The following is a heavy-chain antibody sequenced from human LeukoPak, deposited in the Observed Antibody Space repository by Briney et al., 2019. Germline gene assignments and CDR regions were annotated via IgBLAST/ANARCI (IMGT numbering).Heavy chain of an antibody. CDR1: GFTFRSYW. D-gene: IGHD3-16*01. V-gene: IGHV3-7*01. CDR3: GRALGGGPLDY. Sequence: SGGSLRLSCAASGFTFRSYWMSWVRQAPGKGLEWVANIKQDGSEKYYVDSVKGRFTISRVNAKNSLYLQMNSLRAEDTAVYYCGRALGGGPLDYWGQGTLVTVSS. CDR2: IKQDGSEK. J-gene: IGHJ4*02.